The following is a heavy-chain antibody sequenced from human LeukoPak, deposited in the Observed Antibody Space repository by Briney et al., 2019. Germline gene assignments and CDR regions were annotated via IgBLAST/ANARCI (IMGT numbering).Heavy chain of an antibody. CDR3: AGYSYGHRFVDY. Sequence: SETLSLTCTVSGGSISSGSYYWSWIRQPAGKGLEWIGRIYTSGTTNYNPSLKSRVTISVDTSKNQFSLKLSSVTAADTAVYYCAGYSYGHRFVDYWGQGTLVTVSS. CDR2: IYTSGTT. J-gene: IGHJ4*02. D-gene: IGHD5-18*01. CDR1: GGSISSGSYY. V-gene: IGHV4-61*02.